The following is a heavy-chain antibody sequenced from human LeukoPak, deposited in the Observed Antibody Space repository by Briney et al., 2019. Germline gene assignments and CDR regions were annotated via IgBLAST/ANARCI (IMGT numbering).Heavy chain of an antibody. D-gene: IGHD6-13*01. Sequence: GGSLRLSCAASGFTFSSYSMNWVRQAPGKWLEWVSSISSSSSYIYYADSVKGRFTISRDNAKNSLYLQMNSLRAEDTAVYYCARGRVAAAGDVSPHYYYYGMDVWGQGTTVTVSS. J-gene: IGHJ6*02. CDR3: ARGRVAAAGDVSPHYYYYGMDV. CDR1: GFTFSSYS. V-gene: IGHV3-21*01. CDR2: ISSSSSYI.